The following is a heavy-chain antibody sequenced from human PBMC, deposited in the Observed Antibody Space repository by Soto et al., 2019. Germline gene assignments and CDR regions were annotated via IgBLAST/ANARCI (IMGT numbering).Heavy chain of an antibody. D-gene: IGHD6-25*01. J-gene: IGHJ4*02. CDR2: VDPRDGST. Sequence: QVQLVQSGAEMKRPGASVILSCKASGYIFTTYSIHWVRQTAGQGLEWMAKVDPRDGSTGYAQKFRGRVSMACDTSKGTVSTEVSSLKSDDTATYYCARVPSSGWEFDYWGQGTQVSVSS. CDR1: GYIFTTYS. CDR3: ARVPSSGWEFDY. V-gene: IGHV1-46*01.